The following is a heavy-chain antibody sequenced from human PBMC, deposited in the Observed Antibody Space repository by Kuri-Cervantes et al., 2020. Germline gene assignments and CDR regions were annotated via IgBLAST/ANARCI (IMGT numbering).Heavy chain of an antibody. CDR2: IRSKTYGGTT. D-gene: IGHD1-14*01. CDR1: GFSFGDYA. Sequence: SLKISCTASGFSFGDYAMSWFRQAPGKGLEWVGFIRSKTYGGTTEYAAAVKGRLTISRDDSKSIAYLQMNSLKTEDTAMYYCSRGGLTPHYWGQGTLVTVSS. V-gene: IGHV3-49*03. CDR3: SRGGLTPHY. J-gene: IGHJ4*02.